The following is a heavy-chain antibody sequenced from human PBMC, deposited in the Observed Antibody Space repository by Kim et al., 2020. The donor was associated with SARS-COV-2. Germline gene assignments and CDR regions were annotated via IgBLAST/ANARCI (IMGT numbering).Heavy chain of an antibody. Sequence: SVKVSCKASGCTFINYAINWVRQAPGQGLEWMGGSIPMFGTANYAQRFQGRVSITADESTSTAYMELTSLTSDDTAVYYCARGLSRISGVVILPNVGFD. CDR1: GCTFINYA. J-gene: IGHJ3*01. CDR2: SIPMFGTA. D-gene: IGHD3-3*01. V-gene: IGHV1-69*13. CDR3: ARGLSRISGVVILPNVGFD.